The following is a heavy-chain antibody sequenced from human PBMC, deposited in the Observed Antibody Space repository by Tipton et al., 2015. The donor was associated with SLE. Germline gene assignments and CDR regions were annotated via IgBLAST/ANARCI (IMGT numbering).Heavy chain of an antibody. CDR1: GGSFSGYY. Sequence: LRLSCAVYGGSFSGYYWSWIRQPPGKGPEWIGEINHSGSTNYNPSLKSRVTISVDTSKNQFSLKLSSVTAADTAVYYCARGRGRKSGFDPWGQGTLVTVSS. CDR3: ARGRGRKSGFDP. CDR2: INHSGST. J-gene: IGHJ5*02. V-gene: IGHV4-34*01.